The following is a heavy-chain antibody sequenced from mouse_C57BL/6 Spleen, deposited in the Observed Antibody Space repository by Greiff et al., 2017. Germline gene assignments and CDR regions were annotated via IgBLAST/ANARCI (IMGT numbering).Heavy chain of an antibody. Sequence: QVTLKESGPGILQPSQTLSLTCSFSGFSLSTFGMGVGWIRQPSGKGLEWLAHIWWDDDKYYNPALKSRLTISKATSNNQVFLKIANVDTADTATYYCARIEGGSSFWYFDVWGTGTTVTVSS. CDR2: IWWDDDK. D-gene: IGHD1-1*01. CDR3: ARIEGGSSFWYFDV. J-gene: IGHJ1*03. V-gene: IGHV8-8*01. CDR1: GFSLSTFGMG.